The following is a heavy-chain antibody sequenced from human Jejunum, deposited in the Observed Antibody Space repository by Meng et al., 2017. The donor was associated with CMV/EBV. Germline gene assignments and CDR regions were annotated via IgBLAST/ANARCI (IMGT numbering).Heavy chain of an antibody. Sequence: LSCAASGFIFNSYAMSWVRQPPGRGLEWVSGVTGNGDTTFYADSVKGRFSISRDNSKNTVSLQMNSLRAEDTAVYYCAKGGRSSGSYDWGQGTLVTVSS. CDR1: GFIFNSYA. J-gene: IGHJ4*02. CDR2: VTGNGDTT. CDR3: AKGGRSSGSYD. V-gene: IGHV3-23*01. D-gene: IGHD3-22*01.